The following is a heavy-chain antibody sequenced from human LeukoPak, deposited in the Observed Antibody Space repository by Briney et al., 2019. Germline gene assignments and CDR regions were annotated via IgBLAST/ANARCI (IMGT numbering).Heavy chain of an antibody. Sequence: ASVKVSCKASGYIFTSYVLHRLRQTPGQAPDWMEWINTNTWNPTYAQGFTGRFVFSLDTSVSTAYLQISSLKADDTAMYYCARGDYETHGYQTRWGQGTLVTVSS. CDR1: GYIFTSYV. V-gene: IGHV7-4-1*02. CDR3: ARGDYETHGYQTR. D-gene: IGHD3-22*01. J-gene: IGHJ4*02. CDR2: INTNTWNP.